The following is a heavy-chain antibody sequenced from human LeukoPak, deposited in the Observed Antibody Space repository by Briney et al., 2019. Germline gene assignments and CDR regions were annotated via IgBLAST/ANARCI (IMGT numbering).Heavy chain of an antibody. CDR1: GFTFSSYS. V-gene: IGHV3-21*01. D-gene: IGHD4-17*01. J-gene: IGHJ4*02. Sequence: GGSLRLSCAASGFTFSSYSMNWIRQAPGKGLEWVSSISSSTSYIYYADSVRGRFTISKDNAKNSLYLQMNSLRAEDTAVYYCARAGGSTVSHSDYWGQGTLVTVSS. CDR3: ARAGGSTVSHSDY. CDR2: ISSSTSYI.